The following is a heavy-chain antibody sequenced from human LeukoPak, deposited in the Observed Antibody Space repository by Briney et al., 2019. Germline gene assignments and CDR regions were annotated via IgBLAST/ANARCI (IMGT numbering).Heavy chain of an antibody. CDR3: ASLGYSSGWYRDY. V-gene: IGHV4-59*01. D-gene: IGHD6-19*01. CDR2: IFYSGIT. CDR1: GGSISSYY. J-gene: IGHJ4*02. Sequence: SETLSLTCTVSGGSISSYYWSWVRQPPGKGLEWIGYIFYSGITNYNPSLSLKSRVTISVDTSKNQFSLKLSSVTAADTAVYYCASLGYSSGWYRDYWGQGTLVTVSS.